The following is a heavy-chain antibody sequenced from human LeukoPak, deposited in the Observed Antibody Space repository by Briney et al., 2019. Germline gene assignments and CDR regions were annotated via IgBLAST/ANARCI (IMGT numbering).Heavy chain of an antibody. D-gene: IGHD5-24*01. J-gene: IGHJ2*01. CDR3: ARDTTYNSYWYFDL. CDR2: INHSGST. Sequence: SETLSLTCAVYGGSFSGYYWSWIRQPPGKGLEWIGEINHSGSTNYNPSLKSRVTISVDTSKNQFSLKLTSVTAADTAVYYCARDTTYNSYWYFDLWGRGALVTVSS. CDR1: GGSFSGYY. V-gene: IGHV4-34*01.